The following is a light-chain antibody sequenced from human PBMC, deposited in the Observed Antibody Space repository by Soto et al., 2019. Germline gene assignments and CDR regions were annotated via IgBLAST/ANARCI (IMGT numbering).Light chain of an antibody. CDR1: SSDVGGYNY. CDR2: EVS. V-gene: IGLV2-8*01. CDR3: SSYAGSNNYV. Sequence: SVLAQPPSASGSPGQSVTISCTGTSSDVGGYNYVSWYQQHPGKAPKLMIYEVSKRPSGVPDRFPGSKSGNTASLTVSGLQAEDEADYYCSSYAGSNNYVFGTGTRSPS. J-gene: IGLJ1*01.